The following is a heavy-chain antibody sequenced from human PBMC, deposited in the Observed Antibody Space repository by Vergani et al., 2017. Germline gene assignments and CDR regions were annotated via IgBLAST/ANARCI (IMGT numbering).Heavy chain of an antibody. CDR1: GFTFSSYA. V-gene: IGHV3-30-3*01. D-gene: IGHD6-25*01. Sequence: QVQLVESGGGVVQPGRSLRLSCAASGFTFSSYAMHWVRQAPGKGLEWVAVISYDGSNKYYADSVKGRFTISRDNSKNTLYLQMNSLRAEDTAVYYCASERLVGIAAADQDFDYWGQGTLVTVSS. CDR3: ASERLVGIAAADQDFDY. CDR2: ISYDGSNK. J-gene: IGHJ4*02.